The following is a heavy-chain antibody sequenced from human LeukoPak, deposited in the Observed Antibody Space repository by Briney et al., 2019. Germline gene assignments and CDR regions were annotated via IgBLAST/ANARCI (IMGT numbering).Heavy chain of an antibody. Sequence: GGSLRLSCAASGFTFGDTWMNWVRQVPGQGLEWVANIKQDGSEKFYVASVKGRFTISRDNGKSSLYVQMNSLRAEDTALYYCATSYDMGWLIGYWGQGTLVTVSS. J-gene: IGHJ4*02. V-gene: IGHV3-7*03. CDR2: IKQDGSEK. CDR1: GFTFGDTW. CDR3: ATSYDMGWLIGY. D-gene: IGHD3/OR15-3a*01.